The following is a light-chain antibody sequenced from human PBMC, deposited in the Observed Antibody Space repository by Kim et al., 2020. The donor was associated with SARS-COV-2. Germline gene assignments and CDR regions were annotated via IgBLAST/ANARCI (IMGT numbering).Light chain of an antibody. CDR2: GDD. V-gene: IGLV6-57*04. J-gene: IGLJ3*02. CDR3: QSYDNDNHGV. Sequence: NFMLTQPHSVSESPGKTVSISCTRSSGSIASKYVQWYQRRQGSAPTTLIYGDDQRPSGVPDRFSASIDTSSNSASLIISGLKTEDEADYYCQSYDNDNHGVFGGGTMLTVL. CDR1: SGSIASKY.